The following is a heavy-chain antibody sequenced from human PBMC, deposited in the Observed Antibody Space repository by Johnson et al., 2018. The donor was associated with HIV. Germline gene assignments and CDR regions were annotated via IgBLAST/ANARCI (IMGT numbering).Heavy chain of an antibody. Sequence: VQLVESGGGLVQPGGSLRLSCAASGFTVSSNYMSWVRQAPGKGLEWVSVIYSGGSTYYADSVKGRFTISRDTSKNMLSLQMNSLRPEDTVVYYCTRGCFTDDAFDSWGQGTMVTVSS. J-gene: IGHJ3*02. V-gene: IGHV3-66*02. CDR3: TRGCFTDDAFDS. CDR1: GFTVSSNY. D-gene: IGHD4/OR15-4a*01. CDR2: IYSGGST.